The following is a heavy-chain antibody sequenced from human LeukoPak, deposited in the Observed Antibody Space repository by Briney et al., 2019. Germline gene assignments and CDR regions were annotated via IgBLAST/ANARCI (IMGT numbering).Heavy chain of an antibody. CDR1: GFTFSSYS. Sequence: GGSLRLSCAASGFTFSSYSMNWVRQAPGKGLEWVSSINSSSSYIYYADSVKGRFTISRDNAKNSLYLQMNSLRAEDTAVYYCARDQGPYYYDSSGYPYAFDIWGQGTMVTVSS. V-gene: IGHV3-21*01. J-gene: IGHJ3*02. CDR3: ARDQGPYYYDSSGYPYAFDI. D-gene: IGHD3-22*01. CDR2: INSSSSYI.